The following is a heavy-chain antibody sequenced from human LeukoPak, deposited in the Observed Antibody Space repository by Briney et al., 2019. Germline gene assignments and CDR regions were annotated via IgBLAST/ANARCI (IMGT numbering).Heavy chain of an antibody. Sequence: GGSLRLSCAGSGFTFSSYAMSWVRQAPGKGLEWVSTVSGSGGTTYYPNSAKGRFTISKDNSKNTLYLQMNRLRVDDTAVYYCAKESLVGSSSDSWGQGTLVTVSS. CDR1: GFTFSSYA. D-gene: IGHD2-8*02. CDR2: VSGSGGTT. V-gene: IGHV3-23*01. CDR3: AKESLVGSSSDS. J-gene: IGHJ5*02.